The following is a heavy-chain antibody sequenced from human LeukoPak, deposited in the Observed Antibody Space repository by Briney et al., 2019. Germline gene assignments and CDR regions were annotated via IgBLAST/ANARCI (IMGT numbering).Heavy chain of an antibody. CDR3: ARDVAPSSAAGIDY. V-gene: IGHV4-34*01. Sequence: SETLSLTCAVYGGSFSGYYWSWIRQPPGKGLEWIGEINHSGSTNYNPSLKSRVTISVDTSKNQFSLKLSSVTAADTAVYYCARDVAPSSAAGIDYWGQGTLVTVSS. D-gene: IGHD6-13*01. J-gene: IGHJ4*02. CDR2: INHSGST. CDR1: GGSFSGYY.